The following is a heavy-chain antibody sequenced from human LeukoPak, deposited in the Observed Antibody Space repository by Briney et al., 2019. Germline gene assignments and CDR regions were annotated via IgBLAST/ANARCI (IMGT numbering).Heavy chain of an antibody. CDR1: GFTFSSYS. D-gene: IGHD1-1*01. CDR3: ARVYKAGTRYYYYGMDV. CDR2: ISPSTSDI. Sequence: PGGSLRLSCAASGFTFSSYSMNWVRQAPGKGLEWVSSISPSTSDIYYADSVKGRFTISRDNAKNSLYLQMNSLRAEDTAVYHCARVYKAGTRYYYYGMDVSGLGTTVTVSS. J-gene: IGHJ6*02. V-gene: IGHV3-21*01.